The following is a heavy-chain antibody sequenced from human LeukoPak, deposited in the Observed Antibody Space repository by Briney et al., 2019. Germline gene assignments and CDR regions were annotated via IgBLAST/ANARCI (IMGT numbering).Heavy chain of an antibody. CDR3: AKGGSSGWYAFDY. V-gene: IGHV3-9*01. J-gene: IGHJ4*02. D-gene: IGHD6-13*01. Sequence: GGSLRLSCAASGFTFDDYVMHWVRHAPGKGLEWVSGVSWNSGTIAYADSVKGRFTISRDNAKNSLYLQMNSLRAEDTALYYCAKGGSSGWYAFDYWGQGTLVTVSS. CDR1: GFTFDDYV. CDR2: VSWNSGTI.